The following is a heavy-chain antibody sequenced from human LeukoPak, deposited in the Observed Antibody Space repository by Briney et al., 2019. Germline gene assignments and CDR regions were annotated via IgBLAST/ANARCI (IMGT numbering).Heavy chain of an antibody. J-gene: IGHJ5*02. CDR2: INPNSGGT. Sequence: ASVKVSCKASGYTFTGYYMHWVRQAPGQGLEWMGWINPNSGGTNYAQKFQGRVTMTRDTSISTAYMELSRLRSDDTAVYYCARDNLQLERFDWFDPWGQGTLVTVSS. CDR1: GYTFTGYY. CDR3: ARDNLQLERFDWFDP. V-gene: IGHV1-2*02. D-gene: IGHD1-1*01.